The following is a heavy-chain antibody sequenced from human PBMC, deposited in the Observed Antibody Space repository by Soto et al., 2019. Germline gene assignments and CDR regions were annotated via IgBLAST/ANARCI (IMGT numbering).Heavy chain of an antibody. V-gene: IGHV4-31*03. J-gene: IGHJ6*03. D-gene: IGHD3-9*01. CDR3: ASGYYDILTGYYDPPTNYYMDV. Sequence: SETLSLTCTVSGGSISCGGYYWSWIRQHPGKGLEWIGYIYYSGSTCYNPSLKSRVTISVDTSKNQFSLKLSSVTAADTAVYYCASGYYDILTGYYDPPTNYYMDVWGKGTTVTVSS. CDR2: IYYSGST. CDR1: GGSISCGGYY.